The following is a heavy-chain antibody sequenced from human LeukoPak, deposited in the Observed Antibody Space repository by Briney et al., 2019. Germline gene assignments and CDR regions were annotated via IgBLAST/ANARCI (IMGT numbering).Heavy chain of an antibody. V-gene: IGHV4-61*05. D-gene: IGHD1-1*01. Sequence: SETLSLTCTVSGGSISSSSYYWGWIRQPPGKGLEWIGYIYYNGNTKYNSSLGVTLSIDTSKNQFSLKLSSVTAADTAVYYCAAKLRPDDPFNIWGQGTMVTVSS. CDR2: IYYNGNT. J-gene: IGHJ3*02. CDR3: AAKLRPDDPFNI. CDR1: GGSISSSSYY.